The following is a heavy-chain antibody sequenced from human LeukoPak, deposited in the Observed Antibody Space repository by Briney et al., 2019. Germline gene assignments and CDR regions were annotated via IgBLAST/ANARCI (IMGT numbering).Heavy chain of an antibody. D-gene: IGHD2-2*01. V-gene: IGHV4-39*01. CDR2: IYYSGST. CDR1: GGSISSSSYY. Sequence: PSETLSLTCTVSGGSISSSSYYWGWIRQPPGKGLEWIGGIYYSGSTYYNPSLKSRVTISVDTSKNQFSLKLSSVTAADTAVYYCARAPFLLFGPAANDEVYYYYGMDVWGQGTTVTVSS. J-gene: IGHJ6*02. CDR3: ARAPFLLFGPAANDEVYYYYGMDV.